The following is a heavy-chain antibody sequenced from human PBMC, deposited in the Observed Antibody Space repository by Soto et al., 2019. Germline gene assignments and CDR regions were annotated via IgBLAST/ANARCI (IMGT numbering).Heavy chain of an antibody. J-gene: IGHJ4*02. CDR2: INPSGGST. CDR1: GYTFTSYY. D-gene: IGHD3-10*01. Sequence: QVQLVQSGAEVKKPGASVKVSCKASGYTFTSYYMHWVRQAPGQGLEWMGIINPSGGSTSYAQKFQGRVTMTRDTSTSSVYMELSSLRSEDTAVYYCASRAGSGSYLDYWGQGTLVTVSS. V-gene: IGHV1-46*03. CDR3: ASRAGSGSYLDY.